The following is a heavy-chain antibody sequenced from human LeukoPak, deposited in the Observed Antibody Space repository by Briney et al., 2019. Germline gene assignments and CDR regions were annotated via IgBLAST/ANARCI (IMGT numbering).Heavy chain of an antibody. CDR2: INIDGSTT. V-gene: IGHV3-74*01. CDR3: ISDHTGHDDY. CDR1: GFSFSSYW. Sequence: GGSLRLSCAASGFSFSSYWTHWVRQAPGKGLVWVSRINIDGSTTTYADSVKGRFTISRDNAKNTLSLQMNSLRADDTAVYYCISDHTGHDDYWGQGTLVTVSS. J-gene: IGHJ4*02. D-gene: IGHD1-1*01.